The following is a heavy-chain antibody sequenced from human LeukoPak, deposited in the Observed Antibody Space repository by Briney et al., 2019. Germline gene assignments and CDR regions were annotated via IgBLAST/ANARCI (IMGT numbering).Heavy chain of an antibody. D-gene: IGHD5-24*01. CDR1: GFTLSDHA. CDR2: ISYDGRSK. V-gene: IGHV3-30*04. Sequence: PGGSLRLSCAASGFTLSDHALHWVRQTPGKGLEWLTLISYDGRSKYYADSVRGRFTVSRDNSKNTLDLQMNAVRPEDTAVYYCARGKNKNMATVIDYWGQGTLVTVSS. CDR3: ARGKNKNMATVIDY. J-gene: IGHJ4*02.